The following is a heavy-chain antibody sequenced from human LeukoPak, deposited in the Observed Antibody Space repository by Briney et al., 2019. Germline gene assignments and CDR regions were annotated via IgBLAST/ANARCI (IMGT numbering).Heavy chain of an antibody. CDR2: INPGGGVT. Sequence: ASVKVSCKASGYSFTTYYIHWVRQAPGQGLQWMGMINPGGGVTLYAQKFQGRVTMTRDTFTSTVYMELSSLRSEDTAVYFCARDVSVGPTPIDFGGQGTLVTVSS. D-gene: IGHD1-26*01. CDR3: ARDVSVGPTPIDF. V-gene: IGHV1-46*01. CDR1: GYSFTTYY. J-gene: IGHJ4*02.